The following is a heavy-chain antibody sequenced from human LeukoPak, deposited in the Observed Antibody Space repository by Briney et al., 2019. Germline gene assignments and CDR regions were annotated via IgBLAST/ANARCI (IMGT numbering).Heavy chain of an antibody. V-gene: IGHV3-21*01. CDR2: ISTSSSYI. D-gene: IGHD6-13*01. J-gene: IGHJ4*02. CDR1: GFTYSTYS. CDR3: ARDDGYSRY. Sequence: PGGSLRLSCAASGFTYSTYSMNWVRQAPGKGLEWVSSISTSSSYINYADSVKGRFTISRDNAKNSLYLQMNSLRAEDTAVYYCARDDGYSRYWGQGTLVTVSS.